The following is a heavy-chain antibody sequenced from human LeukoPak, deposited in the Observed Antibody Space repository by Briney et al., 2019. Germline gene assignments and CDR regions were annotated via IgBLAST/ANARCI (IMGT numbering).Heavy chain of an antibody. D-gene: IGHD1-26*01. CDR1: GFTFSSYE. CDR3: ARVGSGGYYAFDY. CDR2: ISSSGSTI. J-gene: IGHJ4*02. Sequence: GGSLRLPCAASGFTFSSYEMSWVRQAPGKGLEWVSYISSSGSTIYYADSMKGRFTIFRDNAKNSLYLQMNSLRAEDTAVYYCARVGSGGYYAFDYWGQGTLVTVSS. V-gene: IGHV3-48*03.